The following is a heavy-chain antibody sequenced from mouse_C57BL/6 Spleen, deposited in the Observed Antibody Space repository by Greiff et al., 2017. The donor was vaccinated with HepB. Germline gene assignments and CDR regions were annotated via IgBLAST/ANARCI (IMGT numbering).Heavy chain of an antibody. Sequence: VQLQQSGAELVRPGASVKLSCKASGYTFTDYYINWVKQRPGQGLEWIARIYPGSGNTYYNEKFKGKATLTAEKSSSTAYMQLSSLTSEDSAVYICARDSNYVDYAMDYWGQGTSVTVSS. CDR2: IYPGSGNT. V-gene: IGHV1-76*01. CDR1: GYTFTDYY. J-gene: IGHJ4*01. CDR3: ARDSNYVDYAMDY. D-gene: IGHD2-5*01.